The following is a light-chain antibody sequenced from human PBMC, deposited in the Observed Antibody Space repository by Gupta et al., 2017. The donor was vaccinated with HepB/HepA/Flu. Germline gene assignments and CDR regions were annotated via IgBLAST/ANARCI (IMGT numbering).Light chain of an antibody. CDR3: QQYAISPIT. V-gene: IGKV3-20*01. CDR1: QSIRSNL. Sequence: EIVLTQSPGTRSLSPGERAPLSCRASQSIRSNLLVWYQQKLGQAPRLLIYDASKRATGIPDRFSGSGSGTDFTLTISRLEPEDFAVYYCQQYAISPITFGQGTRLEIK. J-gene: IGKJ5*01. CDR2: DAS.